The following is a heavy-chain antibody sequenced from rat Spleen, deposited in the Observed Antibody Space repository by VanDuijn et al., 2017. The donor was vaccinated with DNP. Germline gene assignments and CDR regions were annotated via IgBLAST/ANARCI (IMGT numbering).Heavy chain of an antibody. Sequence: EVQLVESGGDLVQPGRSLKLSCVASGFTFNNYWMTWIRQVPGKGLEWIGEISKDSSTINYTPSLKDKFTISRDNAQNTLYLQMSKLGSEDTATYYCARWNIGTSTLDYWGQGVMVPVSS. D-gene: IGHD1-5*01. CDR3: ARWNIGTSTLDY. J-gene: IGHJ2*01. CDR1: GFTFNNYW. V-gene: IGHV4-2*01. CDR2: ISKDSSTI.